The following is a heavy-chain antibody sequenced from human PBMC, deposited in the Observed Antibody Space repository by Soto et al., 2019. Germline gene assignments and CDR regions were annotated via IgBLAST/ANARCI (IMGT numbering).Heavy chain of an antibody. V-gene: IGHV1-3*01. Sequence: QVQLVQSGAEVKKPGASVKVSCQASGYTFSRYYMHWLRQTPGQGLEWMGWINCGSGNTVYSQKFQGRVTFTRDTSARTAYMDLNSLTSGDTAVYYCARGYTSGWTFDFWGRGTLVTVSS. D-gene: IGHD6-19*01. CDR1: GYTFSRYY. CDR2: INCGSGNT. J-gene: IGHJ4*02. CDR3: ARGYTSGWTFDF.